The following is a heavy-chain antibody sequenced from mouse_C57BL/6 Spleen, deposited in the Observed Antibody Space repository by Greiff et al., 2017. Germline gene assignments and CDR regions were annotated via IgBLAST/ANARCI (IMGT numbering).Heavy chain of an antibody. V-gene: IGHV1-50*01. J-gene: IGHJ2*01. CDR2: IDPSDGYT. D-gene: IGHD1-1*01. CDR3: AKWDSSYDY. Sequence: QVQLQQSGAELVKPGASVKLSCKASGYTFSSYWLQWVKQRPGQGLEWIGEIDPSDGYTNYNHKFKGTATSTVDTSSSTAYMQLSRLTSEDSAVYYCAKWDSSYDYWGTGTTLTVSS. CDR1: GYTFSSYW.